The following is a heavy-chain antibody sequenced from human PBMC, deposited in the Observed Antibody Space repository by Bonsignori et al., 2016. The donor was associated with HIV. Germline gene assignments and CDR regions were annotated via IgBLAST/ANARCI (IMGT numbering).Heavy chain of an antibody. D-gene: IGHD3-10*01. Sequence: GSLRLSCTVSGGSISSYYWSWIRQPPGKGLEWIGYIYYSGSTNYNPSLKSRVTISVDTSKNQFSLKLSSVTAADTAVYYCARDKGYYGSGNPLGWFDPWGQGNPGHRLL. J-gene: IGHJ5*02. CDR1: GGSISSYY. CDR2: IYYSGST. CDR3: ARDKGYYGSGNPLGWFDP. V-gene: IGHV4-59*01.